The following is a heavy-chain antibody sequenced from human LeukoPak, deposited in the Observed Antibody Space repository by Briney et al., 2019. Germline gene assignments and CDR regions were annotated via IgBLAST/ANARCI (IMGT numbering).Heavy chain of an antibody. CDR1: GGSISSSNYY. J-gene: IGHJ4*02. CDR2: IYYSGST. Sequence: PSETLSLTCTVSGGSISSSNYYWGWIRQPPGKGLEWIGSIYYSGSTYYNPSLKSRVTISVDTSKNQFSLKLSSVTAADTAVYYCARLLLTSTPMVRGVIPYFDYWGQGTLVTVSS. V-gene: IGHV4-39*07. CDR3: ARLLLTSTPMVRGVIPYFDY. D-gene: IGHD3-10*01.